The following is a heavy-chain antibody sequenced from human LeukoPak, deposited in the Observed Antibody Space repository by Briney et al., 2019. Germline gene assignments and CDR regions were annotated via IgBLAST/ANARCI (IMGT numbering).Heavy chain of an antibody. D-gene: IGHD6-19*01. V-gene: IGHV4-4*02. CDR2: IFHNGST. J-gene: IGHJ4*02. CDR1: GDSSSNTNW. CDR3: ARVGLAVAGRSFDY. Sequence: SETLSLTCAVSGDSSSNTNWWSWVRPPPGRGLEWIGEIFHNGSTNSNPSLKSRVTISLDESKNHFSLRLTSVTAADTAMYYCARVGLAVAGRSFDYWGQGTLVTVSS.